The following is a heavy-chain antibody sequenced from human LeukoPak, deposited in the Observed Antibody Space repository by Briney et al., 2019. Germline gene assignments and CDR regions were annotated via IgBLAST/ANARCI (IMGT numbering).Heavy chain of an antibody. Sequence: GRSLRLSCAASGFTFSSYAMHWVRQAPGKGLEWVAVISYDGSNKYYADSVKGRFTISRDNSKNTLYLQMNSLRAEDTAVYYCARDRTVVTPRLGWFDPWGQGTLVTVSS. V-gene: IGHV3-30*04. CDR3: ARDRTVVTPRLGWFDP. CDR2: ISYDGSNK. D-gene: IGHD4-23*01. CDR1: GFTFSSYA. J-gene: IGHJ5*02.